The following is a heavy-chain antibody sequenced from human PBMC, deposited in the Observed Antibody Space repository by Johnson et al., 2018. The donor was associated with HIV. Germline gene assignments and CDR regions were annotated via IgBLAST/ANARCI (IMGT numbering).Heavy chain of an antibody. Sequence: VQLVESGGGLVRPGGSLRLSCVASGFSFIDYAMIWVRQAPGKGLEWVSFISGGEDDTYYADSVQGRFTISRDNSKTTLYLQMNSLRDEDTAVYYCANSLLLDAFNIWGQGTMVTVSS. J-gene: IGHJ3*02. CDR1: GFSFIDYA. V-gene: IGHV3-23*04. CDR3: ANSLLLDAFNI. CDR2: ISGGEDDT.